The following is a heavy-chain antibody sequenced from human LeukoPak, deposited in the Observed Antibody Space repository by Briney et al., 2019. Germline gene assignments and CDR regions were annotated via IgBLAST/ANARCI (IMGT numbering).Heavy chain of an antibody. J-gene: IGHJ6*02. CDR1: GGSISGYY. V-gene: IGHV4-59*01. CDR3: ARFGVDYDMDV. CDR2: IYYTGRA. D-gene: IGHD3-16*01. Sequence: SETLSLTCTASGGSISGYYWTWIRQPPGKGPEWIGQIYYTGRADYNPSLKSRITISVDTSKNQISLRLSSVTAADTAIYYCARFGVDYDMDVWGQGTTVTVSS.